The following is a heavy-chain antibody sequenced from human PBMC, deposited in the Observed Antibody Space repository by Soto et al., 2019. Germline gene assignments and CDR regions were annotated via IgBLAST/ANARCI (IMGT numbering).Heavy chain of an antibody. D-gene: IGHD1-1*01. V-gene: IGHV3-30*03. CDR2: ISYDGTNK. Sequence: QVQLVESGGGVVQPGRSLRLSCAASGFTFSSYGMHWVRQAPGKGLEWVAVISYDGTNKYYADSVKGRFTISRDNSKNTLYLQMISLRAEDTAVYYCAGGYGLTYFDYWGQGTLVTVSS. J-gene: IGHJ4*02. CDR1: GFTFSSYG. CDR3: AGGYGLTYFDY.